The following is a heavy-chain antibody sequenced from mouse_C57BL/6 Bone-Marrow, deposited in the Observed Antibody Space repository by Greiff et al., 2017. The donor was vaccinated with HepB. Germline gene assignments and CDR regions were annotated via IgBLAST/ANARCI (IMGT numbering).Heavy chain of an antibody. J-gene: IGHJ3*01. CDR2: IYPRSGNT. Sequence: QVQLKQSGAELARPGASVKLSCKASGYTFTSYGISWVKQSTGQGLEWIGEIYPRSGNTYYNEKFKGKATLTADKSSSTAYMELRSLTSEDSAVYFCARWITTVVATNAYWGQGTLVTVSA. CDR3: ARWITTVVATNAY. V-gene: IGHV1-81*01. D-gene: IGHD1-1*01. CDR1: GYTFTSYG.